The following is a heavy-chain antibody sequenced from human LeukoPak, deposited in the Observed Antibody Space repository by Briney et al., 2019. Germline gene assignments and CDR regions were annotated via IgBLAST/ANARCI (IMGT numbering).Heavy chain of an antibody. CDR1: GFAFSNYA. J-gene: IGHJ4*02. CDR2: LSGGGDSR. V-gene: IGHV3-23*01. CDR3: AKGSSGWSYYFDY. D-gene: IGHD6-19*01. Sequence: GGSLRLSCAASGFAFSNYAMSWVRQAPGKGLEWVSSLSGGGDSRYYADSVMGRFTISRDNSKNTLYLQMNSLRAEDTAVYYCAKGSSGWSYYFDYWGQGTLVTVSS.